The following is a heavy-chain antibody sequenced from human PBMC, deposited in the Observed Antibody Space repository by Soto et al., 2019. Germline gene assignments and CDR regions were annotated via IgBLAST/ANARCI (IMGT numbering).Heavy chain of an antibody. CDR1: GFTFSDYA. J-gene: IGHJ4*02. D-gene: IGHD6-19*01. CDR2: VSHDGRNT. V-gene: IGHV3-30*18. CDR3: AKGGRQWLVKSDFNY. Sequence: VQLVESGGGVVQPGRSLRLSCAASGFTFSDYAMHWVRQAPGKGLEWVAVVSHDGRNTHYADSVKGRFTISRDSSKNTVAHEMTSLRAEDTAVYYGAKGGRQWLVKSDFNYWGQGALLTVSS.